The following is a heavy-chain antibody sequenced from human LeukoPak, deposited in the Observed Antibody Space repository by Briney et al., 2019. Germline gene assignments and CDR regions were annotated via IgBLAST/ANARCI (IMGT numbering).Heavy chain of an antibody. CDR3: ARWASAMDD. Sequence: GGSLRLSCAGSGFTFSSYAMHWVRQAPGKGLEYVSAISTDGGSTFYANSVKGRFTISRDNSKNTLYLQMGSLRAEDMGVYYCARWASAMDDWGKGTMVTASS. CDR2: ISTDGGST. J-gene: IGHJ6*03. V-gene: IGHV3-64*01. CDR1: GFTFSSYA.